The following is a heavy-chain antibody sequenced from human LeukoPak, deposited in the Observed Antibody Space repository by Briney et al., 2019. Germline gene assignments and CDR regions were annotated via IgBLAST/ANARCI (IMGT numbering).Heavy chain of an antibody. CDR3: ARQSYLDY. J-gene: IGHJ4*02. CDR1: GGSISGYR. CDR2: IYYSGST. V-gene: IGHV4-59*08. Sequence: SKTLSLTCTVSGGSISGYRWSWVRQSSGKGLEWIGYIYYSGSTNYNPSLKSRVTMSVDTSQNQFSLKLTSVSAADTAVYYCARQSYLDYWGQGTLVTVSS.